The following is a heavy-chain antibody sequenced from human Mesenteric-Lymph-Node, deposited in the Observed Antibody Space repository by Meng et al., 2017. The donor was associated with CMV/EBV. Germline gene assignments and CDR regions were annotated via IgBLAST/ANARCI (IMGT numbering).Heavy chain of an antibody. Sequence: GGSLRLSCAASGFTFSSYSMNWVRQAPGKGLEWVSSISSSSSYIYYADSVKGRFTISRDNAKNSLYLQMNSLRAEDTAVYYCAKDLTSRRGSGYFLSAYYYYGMDVWGQGTTVTVSS. V-gene: IGHV3-21*01. CDR3: AKDLTSRRGSGYFLSAYYYYGMDV. CDR2: ISSSSSYI. D-gene: IGHD3-22*01. CDR1: GFTFSSYS. J-gene: IGHJ6*02.